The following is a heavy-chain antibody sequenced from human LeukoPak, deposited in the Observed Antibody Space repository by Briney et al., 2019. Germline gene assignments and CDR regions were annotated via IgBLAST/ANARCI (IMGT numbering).Heavy chain of an antibody. CDR2: ISSGGNSI. Sequence: GGSLRLSCAGSGFTFSDFYMSWIRQAPGKGLEWVSYISSGGNSIYYADSVKGRFTVSRDNAKNSLYLQMNNLRADDTAVYYCAKDSGNDWAHFDYWGQGTLVTVSS. D-gene: IGHD2-21*01. CDR1: GFTFSDFY. V-gene: IGHV3-11*01. J-gene: IGHJ4*02. CDR3: AKDSGNDWAHFDY.